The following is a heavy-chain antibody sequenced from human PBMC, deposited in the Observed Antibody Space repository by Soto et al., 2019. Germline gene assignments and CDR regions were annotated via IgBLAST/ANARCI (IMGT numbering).Heavy chain of an antibody. CDR3: ARNPTV. Sequence: QVQLQESGPGLVKPSQTLSLTCTVSGGSISSGGYYWSWIRQHPGKGLEWIGYIYYSGSTYYNPXLXXXXXXXXXXXXXXXXXXXXXVTAXXXXXXXCARNPTVWGQGTLVTVSS. J-gene: IGHJ4*02. CDR2: IYYSGST. CDR1: GGSISSGGYY. V-gene: IGHV4-31*01. D-gene: IGHD4-17*01.